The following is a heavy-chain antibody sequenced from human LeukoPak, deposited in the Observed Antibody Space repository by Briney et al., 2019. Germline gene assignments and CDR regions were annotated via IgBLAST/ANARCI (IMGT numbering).Heavy chain of an antibody. CDR3: ARGNRPYGEHEAFDI. Sequence: SETLSLTCAVYDESFSGYYCSWVRQPPRKGLEWIGEIDHSGSTNYNPSLQSRVTISVDTSKNQFSLKVSSVSAADTAVYYCARGNRPYGEHEAFDIWGHGTTVTVSP. D-gene: IGHD3-10*01. J-gene: IGHJ3*02. CDR1: DESFSGYY. V-gene: IGHV4-34*01. CDR2: IDHSGST.